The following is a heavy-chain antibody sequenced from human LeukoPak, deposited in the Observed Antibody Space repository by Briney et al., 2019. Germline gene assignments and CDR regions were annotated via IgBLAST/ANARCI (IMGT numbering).Heavy chain of an antibody. CDR2: ICYSGST. CDR1: GGSISSYY. CDR3: ARSFYGSGSYSDY. D-gene: IGHD3-10*01. Sequence: PSETLSLTCTVSGGSISSYYWSWLRQPPGKGLEWIGYICYSGSTNYNPSFKSRVTMSVDTSKSQFSLKLSSVTAADTAVYYCARSFYGSGSYSDYWGQGTLVTVSS. V-gene: IGHV4-59*01. J-gene: IGHJ4*02.